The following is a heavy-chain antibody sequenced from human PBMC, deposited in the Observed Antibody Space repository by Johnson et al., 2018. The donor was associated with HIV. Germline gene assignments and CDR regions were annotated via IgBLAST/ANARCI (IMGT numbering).Heavy chain of an antibody. CDR1: GFTFSNYA. CDR3: ARDRGVVVLHGAFDI. Sequence: VQLVESGGGVVQPGRSLRLSCVASGFTFSNYAMHWVRQAPGKGLEWVSSISWHSGTIEYADSVKGRLTISRDNSKNTLYLQMNSLRAEDTAVYYCARDRGVVVLHGAFDIWGQGTMVTVSS. D-gene: IGHD2-2*01. J-gene: IGHJ3*02. CDR2: ISWHSGTI. V-gene: IGHV3-9*01.